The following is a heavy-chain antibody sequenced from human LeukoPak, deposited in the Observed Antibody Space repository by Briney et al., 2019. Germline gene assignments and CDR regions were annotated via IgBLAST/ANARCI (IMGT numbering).Heavy chain of an antibody. Sequence: PSETLSLTCTVSGGSIRNYYWSWFRQPPGKGLDWIGYIYNSGSTKYNPSLNSRVFISVDTSRNQFSLKLTSVTAADTAVYYCACYSSPGGWGVFDYWGQGALVTVSS. CDR2: IYNSGST. CDR3: ACYSSPGGWGVFDY. D-gene: IGHD2-2*02. J-gene: IGHJ4*02. CDR1: GGSIRNYY. V-gene: IGHV4-4*08.